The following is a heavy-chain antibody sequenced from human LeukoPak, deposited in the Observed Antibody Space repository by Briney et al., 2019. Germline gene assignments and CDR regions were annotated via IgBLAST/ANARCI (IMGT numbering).Heavy chain of an antibody. D-gene: IGHD2-21*01. CDR1: GGPISSGSYY. Sequence: PSETLSLTCTVSGGPISSGSYYWSWIRQPAGKGLEWIGRIYTSGSTNYNPSLKSRVTISVDTSKNQFSLKLSSVTAADTAVYYCARDCGGDCYGAVDPWGQGTLVTVSS. CDR2: IYTSGST. J-gene: IGHJ5*02. V-gene: IGHV4-61*02. CDR3: ARDCGGDCYGAVDP.